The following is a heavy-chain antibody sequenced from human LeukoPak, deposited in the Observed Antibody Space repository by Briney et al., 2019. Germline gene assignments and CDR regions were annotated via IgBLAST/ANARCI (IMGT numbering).Heavy chain of an antibody. CDR2: ISYDGSNK. CDR3: ARFWRGMDV. D-gene: IGHD1-1*01. Sequence: LRLSCAASGFTFSSYAMHWVRQAPGKGLEWVAVISYDGSNKYYADSVKGRFTISRDNSKNTLYLQMNSLRAEDTAVYYCARFWRGMDVWGQGTTVTVSS. V-gene: IGHV3-30-3*01. CDR1: GFTFSSYA. J-gene: IGHJ6*02.